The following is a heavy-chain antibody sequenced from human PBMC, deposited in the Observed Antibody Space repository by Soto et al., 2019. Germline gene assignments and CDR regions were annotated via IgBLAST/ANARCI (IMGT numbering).Heavy chain of an antibody. D-gene: IGHD1-26*01. CDR1: GFTFSSYA. CDR2: ISYDGSNK. J-gene: IGHJ5*02. CDR3: ARDHHPWVSGSYGIGRGAFDP. V-gene: IGHV3-30-3*01. Sequence: GGSLRLSCAASGFTFSSYAMHWVRQAPGKGLEWVAVISYDGSNKYYADSVKGRFTISRDNSKNTLYLQMNSLRAEDTAVYYCARDHHPWVSGSYGIGRGAFDPWGQGTLVTVSS.